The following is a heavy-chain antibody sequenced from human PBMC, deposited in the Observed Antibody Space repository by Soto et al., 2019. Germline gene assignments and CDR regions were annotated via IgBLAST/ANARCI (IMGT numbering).Heavy chain of an antibody. V-gene: IGHV5-51*01. CDR3: ARTTTHLAAAGIFDY. D-gene: IGHD6-13*01. Sequence: PGASLKISCRGSGYSFTSYWIGWVRQMPGKGLEWMGIIYPGDSDTRYSPSFQGQVTISADKSISTAYLQWSSLKASDTAMYYCARTTTHLAAAGIFDYWGQGTLVTVSS. J-gene: IGHJ4*02. CDR2: IYPGDSDT. CDR1: GYSFTSYW.